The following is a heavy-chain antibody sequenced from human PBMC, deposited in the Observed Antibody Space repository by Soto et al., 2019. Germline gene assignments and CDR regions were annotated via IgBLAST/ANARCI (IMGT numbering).Heavy chain of an antibody. CDR3: TRGPRPISTGTGAY. J-gene: IGHJ4*02. V-gene: IGHV3-74*01. Sequence: GSLRLSCAASGXIFKMYCMHWVRQSPGKGLVWISRIYNDGTYSDYADSVSGRFTISIDNVNDTLYLQMNNLRAEDSGLYYCTRGPRPISTGTGAYWGQGTQGTVSS. CDR1: GXIFKMYC. CDR2: IYNDGTYS. D-gene: IGHD3-10*01.